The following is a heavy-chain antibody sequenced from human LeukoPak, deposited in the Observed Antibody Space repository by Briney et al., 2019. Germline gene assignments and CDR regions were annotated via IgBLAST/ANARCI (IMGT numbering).Heavy chain of an antibody. CDR3: ASGYCGGACYLGGVDM. V-gene: IGHV4-59*01. CDR1: GGSITSYY. Sequence: SETLSLTCTVSGGSITSYYWSWLRQPPGKGLEYIGYTHYSGSTNYNPSLKSRVTISLDTSGNQFSLKLSSVTAADTAVYYCASGYCGGACYLGGVDMWGQGTMVTVSS. D-gene: IGHD2-21*02. J-gene: IGHJ3*02. CDR2: THYSGST.